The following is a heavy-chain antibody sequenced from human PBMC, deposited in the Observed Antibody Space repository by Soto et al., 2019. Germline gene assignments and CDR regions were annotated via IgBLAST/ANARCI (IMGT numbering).Heavy chain of an antibody. D-gene: IGHD1-26*01. V-gene: IGHV3-72*01. CDR2: SRNKAKSYST. CDR3: SIVEGA. CDR1: GLTFGDHY. J-gene: IGHJ5*02. Sequence: EVQLVESGGGLVQPGGSLTLSCAVSGLTFGDHYREWVRQAPGKGLEWVARSRNKAKSYSTDFAASVKGRFTITREESKNSLNLQMNSQMTEDTAVYYCSIVEGACGQGTLVTVSS.